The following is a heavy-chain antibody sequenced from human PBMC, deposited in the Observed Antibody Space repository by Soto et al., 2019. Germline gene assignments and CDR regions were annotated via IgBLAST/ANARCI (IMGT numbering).Heavy chain of an antibody. CDR2: INPSGGST. V-gene: IGHV1-46*01. CDR1: GYTFTSYY. Sequence: QVQLVQSGAEVKKPGASVKVSCKASGYTFTSYYMHWVRQAPGQGLEWMGKINPSGGSTSYAKKIPGRVNMTRDTSTSTGYKEPNSLGSEDTAVYYCARPRWPQSRFDFWGQGTLVTVPS. CDR3: ARPRWPQSRFDF. J-gene: IGHJ4*02.